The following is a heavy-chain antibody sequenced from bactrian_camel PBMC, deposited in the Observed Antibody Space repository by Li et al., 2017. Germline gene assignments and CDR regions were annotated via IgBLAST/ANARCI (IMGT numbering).Heavy chain of an antibody. CDR3: APDGMCPPGGGCSIICRFNH. Sequence: HVQLVESGGGSVQAGESLTLSCAASGFAFSTWCMGWFRRAPGKQREGVAVIDNDGRIEYADSVKGRFTIHRDTATNTLYLQADNLKPEDTAMYYCAPDGMCPPGGGCSIICRFNHWGQGTQVTVS. CDR2: IDNDGRI. V-gene: IGHV3S55*01. J-gene: IGHJ4*01. D-gene: IGHD7*01. CDR1: GFAFSTWC.